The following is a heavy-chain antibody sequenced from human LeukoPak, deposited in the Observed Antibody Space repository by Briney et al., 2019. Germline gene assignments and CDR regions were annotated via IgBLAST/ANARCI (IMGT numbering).Heavy chain of an antibody. D-gene: IGHD2-2*01. CDR3: ARDNIVVVPAAITNWFDP. CDR2: IWYDGSNK. J-gene: IGHJ5*02. V-gene: IGHV3-33*01. Sequence: GRSLRLSCAASGFTFSSYGMHWVRQAPGKGLEWVAVIWYDGSNKYYADSVKGRFTISRDNSKNTLYLQMNSLRAEDTAVYYCARDNIVVVPAAITNWFDPWGQGTLVTVSS. CDR1: GFTFSSYG.